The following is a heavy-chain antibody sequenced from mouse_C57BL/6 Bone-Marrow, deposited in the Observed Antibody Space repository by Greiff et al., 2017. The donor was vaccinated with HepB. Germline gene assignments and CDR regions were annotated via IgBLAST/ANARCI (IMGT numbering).Heavy chain of an antibody. V-gene: IGHV1-59*01. CDR2: IDPSDSYT. D-gene: IGHD2-4*01. Sequence: QVQLQQPGAELVRPGTSVKLSCKASGYTFTSYWMHWVKQRPGQGLEWIGVIDPSDSYTNYNQKFKGKATLTVDTSSSTAYMQLSSLTSEDSAVYYCARGTDDYDYWGQGTTLTVSS. CDR1: GYTFTSYW. CDR3: ARGTDDYDY. J-gene: IGHJ2*01.